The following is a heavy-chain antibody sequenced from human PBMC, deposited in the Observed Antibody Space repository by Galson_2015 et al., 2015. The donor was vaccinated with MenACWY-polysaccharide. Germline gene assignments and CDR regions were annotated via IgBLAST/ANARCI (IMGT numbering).Heavy chain of an antibody. CDR2: IYWDDDK. D-gene: IGHD6-13*01. V-gene: IGHV2-5*02. Sequence: PALVKPTQTLTLTCTFSGFSLSTSGVGVGWMRQPPGKALEWLALIYWDDDKRYSPSLKSRLTITKDTSKNQVVLTMTSMDPVDTATYYCAHRRGDSNTWYITSFDYWGQGTLVTVSS. CDR3: AHRRGDSNTWYITSFDY. J-gene: IGHJ4*02. CDR1: GFSLSTSGVG.